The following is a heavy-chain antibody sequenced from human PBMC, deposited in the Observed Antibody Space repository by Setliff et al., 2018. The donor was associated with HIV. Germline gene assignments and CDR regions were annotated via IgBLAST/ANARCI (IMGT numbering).Heavy chain of an antibody. J-gene: IGHJ6*03. CDR3: ARGADYLGIPSYYYYMDV. V-gene: IGHV1-8*02. CDR2: MNPNSGNT. D-gene: IGHD7-27*01. CDR1: GYSFTNYD. Sequence: ASVKVSCKASGYSFTNYDIYWVRQAAGQGLEWMGWMNPNSGNTGYAQKFQGRVTMTRDTSINTAYMELRSLRSDDTAVYYCARGADYLGIPSYYYYMDVWGKGTTVTVSS.